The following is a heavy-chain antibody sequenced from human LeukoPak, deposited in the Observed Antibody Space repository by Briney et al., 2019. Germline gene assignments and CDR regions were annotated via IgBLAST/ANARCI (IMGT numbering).Heavy chain of an antibody. CDR1: GGTFSSYA. J-gene: IGHJ4*02. V-gene: IGHV1-3*01. CDR2: ITPGNGNT. Sequence: ASVKVSCKASGGTFSSYAISWVRQAPGQRPEWMGWITPGNGNTKYSQKFQGRVAITRDTTASTASLDLSSLRSEDTAVYYCAREAPSSTWSFDNWGQGTLVTVSS. CDR3: AREAPSSTWSFDN. D-gene: IGHD6-13*01.